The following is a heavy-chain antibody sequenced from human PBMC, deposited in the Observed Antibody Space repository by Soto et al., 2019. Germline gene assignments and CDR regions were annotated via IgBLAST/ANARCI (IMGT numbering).Heavy chain of an antibody. CDR2: TNAYSGES. Sequence: VQLLQSGSEMRKPGASVRISCKASGYTFNTYLISGMSWVRQAPGQGREWVGCTNAYSGESNNAEKFEGRITVTADKSTNTVYLELSRLGPDDSAVYFCTRDERQSCGNLGCYHFDYWGKGTLVTVSS. J-gene: IGHJ4*02. CDR3: TRDERQSCGNLGCYHFDY. CDR1: GYTFNTYL. D-gene: IGHD2-15*01. V-gene: IGHV1-18*04.